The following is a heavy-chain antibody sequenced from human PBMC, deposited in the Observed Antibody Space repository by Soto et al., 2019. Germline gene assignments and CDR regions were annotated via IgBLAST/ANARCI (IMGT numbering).Heavy chain of an antibody. D-gene: IGHD2-15*01. J-gene: IGHJ3*02. CDR3: ARDHRGGTEAFDI. Sequence: QVQLVQSGAEVKKPGASVKVACKASGHTFTSFGISWVRQAPGQGLEWMGWISAYNGNTNYAENLQGRVTMTTDTSTSTAYMELRSLRSDDTAVYYCARDHRGGTEAFDIWGQGTMVTVSS. V-gene: IGHV1-18*01. CDR1: GHTFTSFG. CDR2: ISAYNGNT.